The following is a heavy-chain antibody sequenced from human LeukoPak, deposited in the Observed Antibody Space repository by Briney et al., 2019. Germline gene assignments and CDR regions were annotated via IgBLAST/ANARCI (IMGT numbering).Heavy chain of an antibody. Sequence: PGGSLRLSCAASGFTVSSNYMSWVRQAPGKGLEWVSVIYSGGSTYYADSVKGRFTISRDNSKNTLYLQMNSLRAEDTAVYYCGTGPPLYRGYYYYMDVWGKGTTVTVSS. D-gene: IGHD2-8*01. V-gene: IGHV3-53*01. CDR1: GFTVSSNY. CDR2: IYSGGST. CDR3: GTGPPLYRGYYYYMDV. J-gene: IGHJ6*03.